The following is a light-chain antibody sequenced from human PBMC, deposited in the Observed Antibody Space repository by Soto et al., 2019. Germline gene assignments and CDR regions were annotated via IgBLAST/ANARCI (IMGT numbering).Light chain of an antibody. Sequence: DSQMTQSPSTLSASVGDRVTITCRASQSISSWLAWYQQKPGKAPSLLIYKASSLESGVPSRFSGSGSGTEFTLTISSLQPDDFATYYCQQYNSYSWTFVQGTKVEIK. CDR3: QQYNSYSWT. CDR2: KAS. CDR1: QSISSW. J-gene: IGKJ1*01. V-gene: IGKV1-5*03.